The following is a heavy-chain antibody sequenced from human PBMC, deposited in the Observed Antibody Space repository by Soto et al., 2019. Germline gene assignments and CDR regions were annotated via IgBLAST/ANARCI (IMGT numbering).Heavy chain of an antibody. CDR1: GFTFSSYA. J-gene: IGHJ3*01. CDR3: GKDPNGDYFGAFDF. Sequence: EVQMLESGGGLVQPGGSLRLSCAASGFTFSSYALTWVRQAPGKGLEWVSSITGSGDYTRYTDSVKGRFTIIRDNAKNTLFLQMKSLRADDTAIYYCGKDPNGDYFGAFDFWGQGTMVTVSS. V-gene: IGHV3-23*01. D-gene: IGHD4-17*01. CDR2: ITGSGDYT.